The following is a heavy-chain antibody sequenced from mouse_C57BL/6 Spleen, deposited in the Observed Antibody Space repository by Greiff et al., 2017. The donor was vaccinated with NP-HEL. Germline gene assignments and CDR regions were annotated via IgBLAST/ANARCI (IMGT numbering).Heavy chain of an antibody. CDR2: IDPSDSYT. J-gene: IGHJ4*01. V-gene: IGHV1-69*01. Sequence: QVQLKQPGAELVMPGASVKLSCKASGYTFTSYWMHWVKQRPGQGLEWIGEIDPSDSYTNYNQKFKGNSTLTVDKSSSTAYMQLSSLTSEDSAVYYCARWSLYAMDYWGQGTSVTVSS. CDR3: ARWSLYAMDY. CDR1: GYTFTSYW.